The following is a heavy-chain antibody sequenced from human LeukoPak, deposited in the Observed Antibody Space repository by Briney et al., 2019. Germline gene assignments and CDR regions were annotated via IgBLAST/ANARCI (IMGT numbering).Heavy chain of an antibody. CDR3: ARGPLSAAGPGYFDY. CDR2: IYHSGST. CDR1: GGSISSGGYS. Sequence: PSETRSLTCAVSGGSISSGGYSWSWIRQPPGKGLEWIGYIYHSGSTYYNPSLKSRVTISVDRSKNQFSLKLSSVTAADTAVYYCARGPLSAAGPGYFDYWGQGTLVTVSS. D-gene: IGHD6-13*01. V-gene: IGHV4-30-2*01. J-gene: IGHJ4*02.